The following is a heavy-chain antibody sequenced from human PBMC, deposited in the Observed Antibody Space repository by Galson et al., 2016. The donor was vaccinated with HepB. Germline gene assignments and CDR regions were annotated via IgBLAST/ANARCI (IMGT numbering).Heavy chain of an antibody. V-gene: IGHV3-30*14. CDR1: GFTFSSYA. D-gene: IGHD3-10*01. Sequence: SLRLSCAASGFTFSSYAMHWVRQAPGKGLEWVAVISFDGSNNFYADSVKGRFTISRENAKNSLFLHMSSLRAGDTAVYYCARGKSLWTTPWNYGLDVWGKGTTVTVSS. CDR2: ISFDGSNN. J-gene: IGHJ6*04. CDR3: ARGKSLWTTPWNYGLDV.